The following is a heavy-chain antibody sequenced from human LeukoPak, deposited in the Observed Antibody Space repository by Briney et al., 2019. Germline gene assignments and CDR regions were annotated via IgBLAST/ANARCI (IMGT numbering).Heavy chain of an antibody. J-gene: IGHJ3*02. CDR1: GFTFSSYA. CDR3: AKDRITMVRGTGAFDI. CDR2: ISGSGGST. D-gene: IGHD3-10*01. V-gene: IGHV3-23*01. Sequence: GGSLRLSCAASGFTFSSYAMSWVRQAPGKGLEWVSAISGSGGSTYYADSVKGRFTISRDNSKSTLFLQMNSLRAEDTAVYYCAKDRITMVRGTGAFDIWGQGTMVTVSS.